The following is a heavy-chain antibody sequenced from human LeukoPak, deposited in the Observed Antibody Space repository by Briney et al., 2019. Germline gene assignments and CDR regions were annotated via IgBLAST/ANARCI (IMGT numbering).Heavy chain of an antibody. CDR1: GFTVNTKY. CDR3: ARTGKNWETGYGMDV. J-gene: IGHJ6*02. V-gene: IGHV3-53*01. Sequence: GGSLRLSCATSGFTVNTKYMTWVRQAPGKGLEWVSLIYSGGSTYYADSVKGRFTISRDNSKNTLYLQMNSLRVEDTAVYYCARTGKNWETGYGMDVWGQGTTVTVSS. D-gene: IGHD7-27*01. CDR2: IYSGGST.